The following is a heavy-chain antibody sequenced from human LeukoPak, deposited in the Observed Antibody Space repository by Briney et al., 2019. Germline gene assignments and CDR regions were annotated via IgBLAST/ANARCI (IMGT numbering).Heavy chain of an antibody. V-gene: IGHV1-18*04. CDR1: GYAFNTYG. CDR2: ISAYNGNT. D-gene: IGHD1-1*01. Sequence: ASVRVSCKASGYAFNTYGISWVRQAPGQGLEWVGWISAYNGNTHYAQKLQGRVTMTTDTSTNTAYMEVRSLRPDDTAVYYCTRTTFLGSTYFQHWGQGTLVTVSS. CDR3: TRTTFLGSTYFQH. J-gene: IGHJ1*01.